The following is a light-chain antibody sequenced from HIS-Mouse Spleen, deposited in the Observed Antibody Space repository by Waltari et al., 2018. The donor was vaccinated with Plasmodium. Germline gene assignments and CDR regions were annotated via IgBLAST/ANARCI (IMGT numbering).Light chain of an antibody. CDR3: QQLNSYPLT. CDR2: AAS. Sequence: DIQLTQSPSSLSASVGDRVTLTCRASQGISSYLAWYQQKPGKAPKLLIYAASTLQSGVPSSFSGSGSGTEFTLTISSLQPEDFATYYCQQLNSYPLTFGGGTKVEIK. J-gene: IGKJ4*01. CDR1: QGISSY. V-gene: IGKV1-9*01.